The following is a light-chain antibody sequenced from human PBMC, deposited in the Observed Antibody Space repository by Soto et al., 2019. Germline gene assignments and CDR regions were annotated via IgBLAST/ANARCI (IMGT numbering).Light chain of an antibody. CDR3: QQSGGSTRT. CDR1: QSISTTY. CDR2: GAS. V-gene: IGKV3-20*01. J-gene: IGKJ1*01. Sequence: EIVLTQSPGTLSLSPVERVTLSCMASQSISTTYLAWYQHKPGQAPRLLIYGASSRATGIPDRFSGSGSGTDFTLTISRLEPEDFAVYYCQQSGGSTRTFGQGTKVDIK.